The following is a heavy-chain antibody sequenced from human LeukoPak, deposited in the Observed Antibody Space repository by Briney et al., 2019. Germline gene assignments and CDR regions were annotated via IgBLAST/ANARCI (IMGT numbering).Heavy chain of an antibody. D-gene: IGHD1-1*01. J-gene: IGHJ6*02. Sequence: PGRSVRLSCAASGFTFSTYGMHWVRQAPGKGLEWVAVISYDGITKYYADSVKGRFTISRDNSKNTLYLQMSSLRAEDTAVYYCAKYSSTNNCGMDVWGQGPTVPVSS. CDR2: ISYDGITK. CDR3: AKYSSTNNCGMDV. CDR1: GFTFSTYG. V-gene: IGHV3-30*18.